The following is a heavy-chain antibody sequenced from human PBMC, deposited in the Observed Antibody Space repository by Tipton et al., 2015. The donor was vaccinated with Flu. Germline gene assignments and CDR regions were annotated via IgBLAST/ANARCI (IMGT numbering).Heavy chain of an antibody. CDR1: GFIFGDYA. D-gene: IGHD5-18*01. J-gene: IGHJ4*02. V-gene: IGHV3-49*05. CDR2: IRSKASGGTT. Sequence: VQLVQSGGGLVKPGRSLRLSCTASGFIFGDYAMSWFRQAPGKGLEWVGFIRSKASGGTTEYAASVKGRFIISRDDSKSIAYLQMNSLKTEDTAVYYCAREGLHLWDGGGFDNWGQGTLVTVSS. CDR3: AREGLHLWDGGGFDN.